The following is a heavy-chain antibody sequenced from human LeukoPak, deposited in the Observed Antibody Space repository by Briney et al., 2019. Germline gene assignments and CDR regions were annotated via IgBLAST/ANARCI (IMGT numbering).Heavy chain of an antibody. CDR1: GGSISSYY. J-gene: IGHJ6*03. CDR2: IYYTGST. Sequence: SETLSLTCTVSGGSISSYYWSWIRQPPGKGLEWIGYIYYTGSTNYNPSLKSRVTMSVDTSKNQFSLKLSSVTAADTAVYYCARETSVYSGSYSGYYYSMDVWGKGTTVTISS. CDR3: ARETSVYSGSYSGYYYSMDV. D-gene: IGHD1-26*01. V-gene: IGHV4-59*01.